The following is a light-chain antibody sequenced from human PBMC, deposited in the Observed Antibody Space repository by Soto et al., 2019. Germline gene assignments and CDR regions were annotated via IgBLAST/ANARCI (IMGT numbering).Light chain of an antibody. V-gene: IGLV2-14*03. CDR3: SSYRSVNTFI. CDR1: SSDLGYNY. J-gene: IGLJ2*01. Sequence: QSALTQPASVSGSPGQSITISSIGTSSDLGYNYVSWYQQHTGKAPKLMIYGVSNRVSGVSDRFSASKSGNAASLTISGLQADDEADYYCSSYRSVNTFIFGGGTKLTVL. CDR2: GVS.